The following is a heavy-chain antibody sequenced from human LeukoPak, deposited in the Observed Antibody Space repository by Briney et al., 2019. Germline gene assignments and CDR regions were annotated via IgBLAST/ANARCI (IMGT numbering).Heavy chain of an antibody. J-gene: IGHJ4*02. CDR3: ARDMRRHGESGYGFDY. Sequence: SETLSLTCTVSGASTSAYYWSWIRQPPGKGLEWIGNVYYTEYTNYNPSFKSRVTISQDTSKNQFSLKLTSLTAADTAIYYCARDMRRHGESGYGFDYWGQGIRVTVSS. D-gene: IGHD5-12*01. CDR2: VYYTEYT. V-gene: IGHV4-59*01. CDR1: GASTSAYY.